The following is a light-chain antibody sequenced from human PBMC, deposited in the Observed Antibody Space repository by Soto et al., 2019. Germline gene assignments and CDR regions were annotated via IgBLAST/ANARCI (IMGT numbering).Light chain of an antibody. Sequence: DIVWTPSLGALCLSPGLRSALSNMASRSVGSPYLAWHQQTPGQAPRLVIYGASHRAPGIPARFSAIASGTEFTLTISRLKSEDFAVYYGHQCNEWPWTFGQGTKVDI. V-gene: IGKV3-15*01. J-gene: IGKJ1*01. CDR3: HQCNEWPWT. CDR2: GAS. CDR1: RSVGSPY.